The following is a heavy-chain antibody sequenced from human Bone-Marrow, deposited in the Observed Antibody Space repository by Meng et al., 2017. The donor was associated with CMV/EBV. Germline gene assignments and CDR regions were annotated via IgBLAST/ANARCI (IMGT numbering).Heavy chain of an antibody. CDR3: AKDIDGYMSFDY. D-gene: IGHD5-24*01. V-gene: IGHV3-43D*03. Sequence: GGSLRLSCAASGFTFDDYAMHWVRQIPGKGLEWVSLISWDDANTYYADSVKGRFTISRDNSKNSLYLQMNSLRAEDTAFYYCAKDIDGYMSFDYWGQGTLVTVSS. CDR2: ISWDDANT. J-gene: IGHJ4*02. CDR1: GFTFDDYA.